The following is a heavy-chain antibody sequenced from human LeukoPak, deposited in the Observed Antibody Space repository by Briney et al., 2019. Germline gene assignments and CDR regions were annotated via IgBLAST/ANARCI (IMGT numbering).Heavy chain of an antibody. J-gene: IGHJ4*02. CDR1: XXXXGGYS. V-gene: IGHV4-30-2*01. D-gene: IGHD1-26*01. CDR2: IYHSGST. CDR3: AKGTSVGTLDF. Sequence: XXXXGGYSWSWIRXPPGXGLEWIGYIYHSGSTYYTPSLKSRVTISVDRSKNQFSLKLSSVTAADTAVYYCAKGTSVGTLDFWGQGTLVTVSS.